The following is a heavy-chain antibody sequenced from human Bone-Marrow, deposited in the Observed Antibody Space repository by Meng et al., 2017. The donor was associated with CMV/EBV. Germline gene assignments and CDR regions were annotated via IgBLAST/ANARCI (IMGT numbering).Heavy chain of an antibody. CDR1: GFTFSSYA. V-gene: IGHV3-30-3*01. CDR3: AREVYVDY. Sequence: GESLKISCAASGFTFSSYAMHWVRQAPGKGLEWVAVISYDGSNKYYADSVKGRFTISRDNSKNTLYLQMNSLRAEDTAVYYCAREVYVDYWGQGTLVTVSS. J-gene: IGHJ4*02. CDR2: ISYDGSNK. D-gene: IGHD6-6*01.